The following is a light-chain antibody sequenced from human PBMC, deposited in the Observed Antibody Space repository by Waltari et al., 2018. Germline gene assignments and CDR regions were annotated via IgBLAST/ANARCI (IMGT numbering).Light chain of an antibody. CDR3: AAWDDSLSGHWV. J-gene: IGLJ3*02. CDR1: SSNIGSNY. Sequence: QSVLTQPPSASGTPGQSVTISCSGSSSNIGSNYVYWYQQLPGTAPKLLIYRSNQRPSGVPDLFSGSKSGTSASLAISGLRSEDEADYYCAAWDDSLSGHWVFGGGTKLTVL. V-gene: IGLV1-47*01. CDR2: RSN.